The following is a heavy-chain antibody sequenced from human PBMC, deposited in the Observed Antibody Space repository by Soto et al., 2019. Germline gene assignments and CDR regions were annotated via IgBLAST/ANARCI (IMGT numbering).Heavy chain of an antibody. CDR2: ISGSSPTI. CDR3: ARESDH. CDR1: GFSFSDYS. V-gene: IGHV3-48*01. Sequence: PGGSLRLSCAASGFSFSDYSMNWVRQAPGKGLEWVSYISGSSPTIYYADSVKGRFTISRDNAKNSLYLQMCSLRVEDTAVYYCARESDHWGQGTLVTVSS. J-gene: IGHJ4*02.